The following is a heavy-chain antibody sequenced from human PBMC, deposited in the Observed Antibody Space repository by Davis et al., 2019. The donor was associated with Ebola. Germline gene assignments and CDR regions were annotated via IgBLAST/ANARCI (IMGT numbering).Heavy chain of an antibody. CDR1: GFTFSSYA. Sequence: PGGSLRLSCAASGFTFSSYAMSWVRQAPGKGLEWVSAISGSGGSTYYADSVKGRFTISRDNSKNTLYLQMNSLRAEDTAVYYCAKDLASYGDYTDDAFDIWGQGTMVTVSS. J-gene: IGHJ3*02. CDR2: ISGSGGST. V-gene: IGHV3-23*01. D-gene: IGHD4-17*01. CDR3: AKDLASYGDYTDDAFDI.